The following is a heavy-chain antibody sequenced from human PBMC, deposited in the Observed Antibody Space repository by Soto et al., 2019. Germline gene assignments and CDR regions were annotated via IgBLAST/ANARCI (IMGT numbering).Heavy chain of an antibody. J-gene: IGHJ4*02. V-gene: IGHV1-69*13. CDR1: GGTFSSYA. D-gene: IGHD3-22*01. CDR3: NLGSSGYYPFDY. CDR2: IIPIFGTA. Sequence: ASVKVSCKASGGTFSSYAISWVRQAPGQGLEWMGGIIPIFGTANYAQKFQGRVTITADESTSTAYMELSSLRSEDTAVYYCNLGSSGYYPFDYWGQGTLVTVSS.